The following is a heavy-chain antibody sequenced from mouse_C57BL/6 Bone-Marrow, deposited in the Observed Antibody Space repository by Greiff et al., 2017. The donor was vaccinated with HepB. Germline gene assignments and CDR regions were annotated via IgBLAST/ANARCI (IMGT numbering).Heavy chain of an antibody. CDR1: GYTFTDYN. D-gene: IGHD2-5*01. CDR2: INPNNGGT. V-gene: IGHV1-18*01. J-gene: IGHJ2*01. Sequence: VQLQQSGPELVKPGASVKIPCKASGYTFTDYNMDWVKQSHGKSLEWIGDINPNNGGTIYNQKFKGKATLTVDKSSSTAYMELRSLTSEDTAFYYCARRAYYSNRDYFDYWGQGTTLTVSS. CDR3: ARRAYYSNRDYFDY.